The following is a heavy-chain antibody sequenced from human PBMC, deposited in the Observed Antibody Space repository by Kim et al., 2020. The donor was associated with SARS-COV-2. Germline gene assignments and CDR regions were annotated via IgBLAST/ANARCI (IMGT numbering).Heavy chain of an antibody. V-gene: IGHV3-21*01. CDR2: ISSSSSYI. D-gene: IGHD5-12*01. CDR3: ARPAGPMATRRSYYFDY. J-gene: IGHJ4*02. CDR1: GFTFSSYS. Sequence: GSLRLSCAASGFTFSSYSMNWVRQAPGKGLEWVSSISSSSSYIYYADSVKGRFTISRDNAKNSLYLQMNSLRAEDTAVYYCARPAGPMATRRSYYFDYWGQGTLVTVSS.